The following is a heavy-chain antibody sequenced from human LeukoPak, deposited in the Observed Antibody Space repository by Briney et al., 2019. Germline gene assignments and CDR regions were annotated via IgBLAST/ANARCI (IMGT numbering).Heavy chain of an antibody. J-gene: IGHJ4*02. V-gene: IGHV3-7*01. Sequence: PGGSLRLSCAASGFTFNSFWMSWVRQAPGKGLEWVANIKQDGSEKYYVDSVKGRFTISRDNAKNSLYLQMNSLRAEDTAVYYCARRYFDYWAREPWSPSPQ. CDR1: GFTFNSFW. CDR2: IKQDGSEK. CDR3: ARRYFDY.